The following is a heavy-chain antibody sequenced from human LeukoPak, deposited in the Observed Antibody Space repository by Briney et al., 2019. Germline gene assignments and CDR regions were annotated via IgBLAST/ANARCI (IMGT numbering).Heavy chain of an antibody. CDR2: IYPGDSDT. V-gene: IGHV5-51*01. D-gene: IGHD5/OR15-5a*01. CDR3: ARRRTLRLDAFDP. CDR1: GYSFANYR. Sequence: GESLKISCKGSGYSFANYRIGWVRQMPGKGLEWMGTIYPGDSDTRYSPSFQGQVTISVDKSISTAYLQWSSLKASDTAMYYCARRRTLRLDAFDPWGQGTLVTVSS. J-gene: IGHJ5*02.